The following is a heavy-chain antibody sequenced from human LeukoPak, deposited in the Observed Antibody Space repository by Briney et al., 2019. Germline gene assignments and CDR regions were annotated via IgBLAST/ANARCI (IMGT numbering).Heavy chain of an antibody. V-gene: IGHV3-30*02. Sequence: GGSLRLSCAASGFTFSSFCMHWVRQAPGKGLEWVAFIRSDGSNEYYADSVEGRFTISRDNAKNSLYLQMNSLRAEDTAVYYCARVGCSITSCYEELADYYGMDVWGQGTTVTVSS. CDR1: GFTFSSFC. CDR2: IRSDGSNE. J-gene: IGHJ6*02. CDR3: ARVGCSITSCYEELADYYGMDV. D-gene: IGHD2-2*01.